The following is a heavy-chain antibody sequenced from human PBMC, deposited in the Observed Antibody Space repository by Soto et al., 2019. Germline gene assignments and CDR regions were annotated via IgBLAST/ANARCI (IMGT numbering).Heavy chain of an antibody. V-gene: IGHV4-39*01. CDR3: ATKADSSSSYYYGMDV. D-gene: IGHD6-6*01. CDR2: IYYSGST. J-gene: IGHJ6*02. CDR1: GGSISSSSYY. Sequence: LSLTCTVSGGSISSSSYYWGWIRQPPGKGLEWIGSIYYSGSTYYNPSLKSRVTISVDTSKNQFSLKLSSVTAADTAVYYCATKADSSSSYYYGMDVWGQGTTVTVSS.